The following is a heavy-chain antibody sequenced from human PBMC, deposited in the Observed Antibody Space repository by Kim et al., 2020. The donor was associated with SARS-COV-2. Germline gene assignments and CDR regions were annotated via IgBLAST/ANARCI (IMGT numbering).Heavy chain of an antibody. CDR1: GGSISSYY. J-gene: IGHJ4*02. CDR3: ARDLLED. V-gene: IGHV4-59*13. D-gene: IGHD3-3*01. CDR2: IYYSGST. Sequence: SETLSLTCTVSGGSISSYYWSWIRQPPGKGLEWIGSIYYSGSTNYNPSLKSRVTISVDTPKNQFSLKLRSVTAADTAVYYCARDLLEDWGLGTLVPVSS.